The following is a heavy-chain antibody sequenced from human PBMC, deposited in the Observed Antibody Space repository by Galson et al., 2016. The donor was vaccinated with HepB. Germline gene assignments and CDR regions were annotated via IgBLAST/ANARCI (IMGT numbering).Heavy chain of an antibody. V-gene: IGHV3-23*01. D-gene: IGHD4-23*01. CDR2: ISGSGDLK. J-gene: IGHJ5*02. CDR1: GFTFSSYA. CDR3: VRDPYGGNGA. Sequence: SLRLSCAASGFTFSSYAMSWVRQAPGKGLEWVSGISGSGDLKYYADSVKGRFTISRDNAKNSLYLQLNSLRVEDTAVYYCVRDPYGGNGAWGQGTLVTVSS.